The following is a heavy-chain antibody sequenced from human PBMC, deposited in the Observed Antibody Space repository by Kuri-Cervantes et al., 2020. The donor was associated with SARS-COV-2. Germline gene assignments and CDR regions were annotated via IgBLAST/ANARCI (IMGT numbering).Heavy chain of an antibody. CDR3: ASLRPNYNWNYEEGPRYYYYMDV. J-gene: IGHJ6*03. CDR2: ISSSSTI. CDR1: GFTFSDHN. D-gene: IGHD1-7*01. V-gene: IGHV3-69-1*01. Sequence: GESLKISCTGSGFTFSDHNMNWVRQAPGKGLEWVSYISSSSTIYYADSVKGRFTISRDNAKNSLYLQMNSLRAEDTAVYYCASLRPNYNWNYEEGPRYYYYMDVWGKGTTVTVSS.